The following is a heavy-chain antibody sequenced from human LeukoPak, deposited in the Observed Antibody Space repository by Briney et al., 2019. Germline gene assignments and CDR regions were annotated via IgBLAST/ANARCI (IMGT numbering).Heavy chain of an antibody. J-gene: IGHJ4*02. V-gene: IGHV1-69*04. CDR3: ARGDTAMAKDDY. D-gene: IGHD5-18*01. Sequence: ASAKVSCKASGGTFSSYAISWVRQAPGQRLEWMGRIIPILGIANYAQKFQGRVTITADKSTSTAYMEPSSLRSEDTAVYYCARGDTAMAKDDYWGQGTLVTVSS. CDR2: IIPILGIA. CDR1: GGTFSSYA.